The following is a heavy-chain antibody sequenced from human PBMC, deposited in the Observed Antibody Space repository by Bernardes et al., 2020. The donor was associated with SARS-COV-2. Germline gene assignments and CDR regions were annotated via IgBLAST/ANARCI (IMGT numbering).Heavy chain of an antibody. CDR1: GFTFSSYG. CDR3: AKDAGDEYGDYGPLDY. D-gene: IGHD4-17*01. J-gene: IGHJ4*02. V-gene: IGHV3-30*18. CDR2: ISYDGSNK. Sequence: GSLRLSCAAPGFTFSSYGMHWVRQAPGKGLEWVAVISYDGSNKYYADSVKGRFTISRDNSKNTLYLQMNSLRAEDTAVYYCAKDAGDEYGDYGPLDYWGQGTLVTVSS.